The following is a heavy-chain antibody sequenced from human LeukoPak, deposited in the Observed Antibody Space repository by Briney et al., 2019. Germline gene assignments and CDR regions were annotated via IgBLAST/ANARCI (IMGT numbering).Heavy chain of an antibody. J-gene: IGHJ4*02. CDR3: ARDSKYYCDSSGYYPPFDY. CDR2: FDPEDGET. CDR1: GYTLTELS. Sequence: ASVKVSCKVSGYTLTELSMHWVRQAPGKGLEWMGGFDPEDGETIYAQKLQGRVTMTTDTSTSTAYMELRSLRSDDTAVYYCARDSKYYCDSSGYYPPFDYWGQGTLVTVSS. V-gene: IGHV1-24*01. D-gene: IGHD3-22*01.